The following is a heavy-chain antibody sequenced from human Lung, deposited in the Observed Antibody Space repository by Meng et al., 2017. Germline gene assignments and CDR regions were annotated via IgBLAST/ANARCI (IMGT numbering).Heavy chain of an antibody. J-gene: IGHJ4*02. Sequence: QVHRQQSGPRQVKPSQTHLLPCAISVDSVSSKSAAWNWIRQSPSRGLEWLGRTYYRSKWYNGYAVSVRSRITINPVTSKNQFSLQLNSVTPEDTAVYYCARSQQWLDSWGQGTLVTVSS. CDR2: TYYRSKWYN. CDR3: ARSQQWLDS. D-gene: IGHD6-19*01. V-gene: IGHV6-1*01. CDR1: VDSVSSKSAA.